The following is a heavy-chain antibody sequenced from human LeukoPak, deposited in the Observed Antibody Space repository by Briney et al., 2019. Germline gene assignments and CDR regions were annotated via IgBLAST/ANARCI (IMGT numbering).Heavy chain of an antibody. Sequence: ASVKVSCKASGYTFTGYHMHWVRQAPGQGLEWMGRINPNSGGTNYAQKFQGRVTMTRDTSISTACMELSRLRSDDTAVYYCARADSPQWLERGYWFDPWGQGTLVTVSS. J-gene: IGHJ5*02. V-gene: IGHV1-2*06. CDR1: GYTFTGYH. D-gene: IGHD6-19*01. CDR2: INPNSGGT. CDR3: ARADSPQWLERGYWFDP.